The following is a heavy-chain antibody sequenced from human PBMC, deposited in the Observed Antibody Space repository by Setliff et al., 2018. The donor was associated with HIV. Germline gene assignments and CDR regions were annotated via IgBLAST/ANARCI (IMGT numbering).Heavy chain of an antibody. J-gene: IGHJ5*02. CDR2: IKPDGRDQ. D-gene: IGHD3-10*01. CDR3: ARGIGRSWSLGP. CDR1: GFTFSIEW. V-gene: IGHV3-7*03. Sequence: GGSLRLSCVDSGFTFSIEWMNWVRQAPGKGLEWVANIKPDGRDQYYADSVKGRFTISRDNSGNTLHLQMNSLRAEDTAVYYCARGIGRSWSLGPWGQGTLVTVSS.